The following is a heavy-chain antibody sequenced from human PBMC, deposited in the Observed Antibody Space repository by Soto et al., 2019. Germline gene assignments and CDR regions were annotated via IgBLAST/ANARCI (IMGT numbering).Heavy chain of an antibody. Sequence: ASVKVSCKASGYTFTSYDINWVRQATGQGLEWMGWMNPNSGNTGYAQKFQGRVTMTRNTSISTAYMELSSLRSEDTAVYYCARGPSIVLVPAAIPGIYFPHWGQGTLVTVSS. CDR3: ARGPSIVLVPAAIPGIYFPH. D-gene: IGHD2-2*02. V-gene: IGHV1-8*01. J-gene: IGHJ1*01. CDR1: GYTFTSYD. CDR2: MNPNSGNT.